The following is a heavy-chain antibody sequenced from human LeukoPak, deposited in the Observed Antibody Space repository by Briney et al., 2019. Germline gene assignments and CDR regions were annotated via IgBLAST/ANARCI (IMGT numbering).Heavy chain of an antibody. J-gene: IGHJ4*02. CDR2: ISGSGGGT. CDR3: AKAVDVSGSYGYFDY. CDR1: GFTLSSYA. D-gene: IGHD3-10*01. V-gene: IGHV3-23*01. Sequence: GGSLRLSCAASGFTLSSYAMSWVRQAPGKGLEWVSSISGSGGGTYYADSVKGRFTISRDNSKNTLYLQMNSLRAEDTAVYYCAKAVDVSGSYGYFDYWGQGTLVTVSS.